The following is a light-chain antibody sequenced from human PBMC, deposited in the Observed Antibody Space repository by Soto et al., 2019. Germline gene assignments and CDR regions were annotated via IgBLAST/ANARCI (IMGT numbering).Light chain of an antibody. CDR3: SSYPSSETHVL. V-gene: IGLV2-14*03. CDR1: SSDVGYYNS. CDR2: DVS. Sequence: QSALTQPASVSGSPGQSITISCTGTSSDVGYYNSVSWYQRHPGKVPKLIIYDVSSRPSGVSNRFSGFKSGNTASLTISGLQAEDEAEYYCSSYPSSETHVLFGGGTKLTV. J-gene: IGLJ2*01.